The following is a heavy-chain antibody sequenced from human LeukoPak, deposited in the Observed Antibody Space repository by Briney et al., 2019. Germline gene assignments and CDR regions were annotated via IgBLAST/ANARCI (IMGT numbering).Heavy chain of an antibody. J-gene: IGHJ4*01. CDR3: AGDWGRFRHFGN. D-gene: IGHD3-16*01. CDR2: IYSGGET. V-gene: IGHV3-66*01. Sequence: PGGSLRLSCAASGLAVSSNYMSWLRQAPGKGLEWVSIIYSGGETYYADSVKGRFTISRDNSKNTLYLQMNSLRVEDTAVYYCAGDWGRFRHFGNWGHGTLVSVSS. CDR1: GLAVSSNY.